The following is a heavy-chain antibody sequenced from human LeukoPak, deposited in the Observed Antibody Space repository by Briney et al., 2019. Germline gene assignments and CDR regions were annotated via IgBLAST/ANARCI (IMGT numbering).Heavy chain of an antibody. CDR1: GFTFSSYG. J-gene: IGHJ5*02. V-gene: IGHV3-33*01. D-gene: IGHD3-10*01. Sequence: GGSLRLSRAASGFTFSSYGMHWVREAPGKGLEWVAVIWYDGSNKYYADSVKSRFTISRDNSKNTLYLQMNSLRAEDTAVYYCARGGVRGAMGDNWFDPWGQGTLVTVSS. CDR3: ARGGVRGAMGDNWFDP. CDR2: IWYDGSNK.